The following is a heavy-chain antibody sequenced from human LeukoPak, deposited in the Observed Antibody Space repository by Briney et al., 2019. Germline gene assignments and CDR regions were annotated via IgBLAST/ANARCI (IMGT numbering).Heavy chain of an antibody. CDR1: GGSISSYY. D-gene: IGHD6-13*01. CDR2: IYYSGST. V-gene: IGHV4-59*06. Sequence: SETLSLTCTVSGGSISSYYWSWIRQHPGKGLEWIGYIYYSGSTYYNPSLKSRVIISVDTSINQFSLKLSSVTAADTAVYYCGRAQQGAAGGRYYYHGVDVWGQGTTVTVSS. J-gene: IGHJ6*02. CDR3: GRAQQGAAGGRYYYHGVDV.